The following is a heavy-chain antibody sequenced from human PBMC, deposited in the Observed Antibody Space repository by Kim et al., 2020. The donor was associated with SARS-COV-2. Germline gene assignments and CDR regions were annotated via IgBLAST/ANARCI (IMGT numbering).Heavy chain of an antibody. CDR3: ARHHSYDSSGYYSPGLFDY. Sequence: SRVTISVDTSKNQFSLKLSSVTAADTAVYYCARHHSYDSSGYYSPGLFDYWGQGTLVTVSS. D-gene: IGHD3-22*01. V-gene: IGHV4-39*01. J-gene: IGHJ4*02.